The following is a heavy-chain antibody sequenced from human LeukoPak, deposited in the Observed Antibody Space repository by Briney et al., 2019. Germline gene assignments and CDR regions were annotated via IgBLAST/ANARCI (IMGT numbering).Heavy chain of an antibody. CDR3: ARLASGSYGPLTPFDY. V-gene: IGHV4-59*08. Sequence: ASETLSLTCTVACGSISGYYWSWIRQPPGKGLEWVAYIYYSGSTIYNPSLKSRVTISVDTSKNQFSLKLSSVTAADTAVYYSARLASGSYGPLTPFDYWGQGTLVTVSS. J-gene: IGHJ4*02. CDR2: IYYSGST. D-gene: IGHD1-26*01. CDR1: CGSISGYY.